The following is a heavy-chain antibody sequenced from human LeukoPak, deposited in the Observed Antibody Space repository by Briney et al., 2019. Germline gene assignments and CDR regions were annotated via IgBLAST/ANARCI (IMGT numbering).Heavy chain of an antibody. D-gene: IGHD3-22*01. V-gene: IGHV1-69*05. CDR3: ARAPYSSGYYSLFDY. CDR1: GGTFSSYA. CDR2: IIPIFGTA. J-gene: IGHJ4*02. Sequence: GASVKVSCKASGGTFSSYAISWLRQAPGQGLEWMGRIIPIFGTANYAQKFQGRVTITTDESTSTAYMELSSLRSEDTAVYYCARAPYSSGYYSLFDYWGQGTLVTVSS.